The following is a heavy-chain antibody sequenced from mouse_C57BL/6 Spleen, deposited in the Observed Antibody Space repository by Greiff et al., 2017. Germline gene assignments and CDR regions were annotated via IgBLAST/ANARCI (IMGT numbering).Heavy chain of an antibody. CDR2: IYPGDGDT. J-gene: IGHJ4*01. Sequence: QVQLQQSGPELVKPGASVKISCKASGYAFSSSWMNWVKQRPGKGLEWIGRIYPGDGDTNYNGKFKGKATLTADKSSSTAYMQLSSLTSQYSAVYFCARFVSLYAMDYWGQGTSGTVSS. CDR3: ARFVSLYAMDY. CDR1: GYAFSSSW. V-gene: IGHV1-82*01. D-gene: IGHD6-1*01.